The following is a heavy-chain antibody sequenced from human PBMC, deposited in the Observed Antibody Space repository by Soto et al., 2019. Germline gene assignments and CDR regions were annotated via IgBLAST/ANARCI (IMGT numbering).Heavy chain of an antibody. Sequence: SETLSLTCAVYGGSFSGYYWSWIRQPPGKGLEWIGEINHSGSTNYNPSLKSQVTISVDTSKNQFSLKLSSVTAADTAVYYCASGRAEKRGYSYGRPKYYGMDVWGQGTTVTVSS. D-gene: IGHD5-18*01. CDR1: GGSFSGYY. CDR2: INHSGST. J-gene: IGHJ6*02. V-gene: IGHV4-34*01. CDR3: ASGRAEKRGYSYGRPKYYGMDV.